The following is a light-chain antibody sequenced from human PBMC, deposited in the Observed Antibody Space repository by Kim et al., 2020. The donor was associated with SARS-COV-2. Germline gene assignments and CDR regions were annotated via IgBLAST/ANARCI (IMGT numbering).Light chain of an antibody. V-gene: IGLV3-19*01. CDR1: SLRSYY. J-gene: IGLJ2*01. Sequence: GQTIRITCQGDSLRSYYASWYQQKPGQAPVLVIYGKSNRPSGIPDRFSGSSSGNTASLTITGAQAEDEADYYCNSRDSSSNHPRVVFGGGTQLTVL. CDR2: GKS. CDR3: NSRDSSSNHPRVV.